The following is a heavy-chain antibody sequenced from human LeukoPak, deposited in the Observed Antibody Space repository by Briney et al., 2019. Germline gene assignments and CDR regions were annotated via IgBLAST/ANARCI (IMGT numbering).Heavy chain of an antibody. V-gene: IGHV4-59*01. J-gene: IGHJ4*02. CDR2: IYYSGST. CDR3: ARALRGGNSYGYLDS. D-gene: IGHD5-18*01. Sequence: SETLSLTCTVSGGSISSYYWSWIRQPPGKGLEWIGYIYYSGSTNYNPSLKSRVTISVDTSKNQFSLKLSSVTAADTAVYYCARALRGGNSYGYLDSWGQGSLVTVSS. CDR1: GGSISSYY.